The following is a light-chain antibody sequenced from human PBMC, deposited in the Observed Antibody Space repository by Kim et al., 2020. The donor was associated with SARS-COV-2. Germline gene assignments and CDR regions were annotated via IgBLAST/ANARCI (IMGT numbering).Light chain of an antibody. CDR3: NSRDSSGNHLV. CDR1: SLRSYY. J-gene: IGLJ3*02. V-gene: IGLV3-19*01. Sequence: LGQAVRITCQGDSLRSYYASWYQQKPGQAPVLVIYGKNNRPSGIPDRFSGSSSGNTASLTITGAQAEDEADYYCNSRDSSGNHLVFGGGTQLTVL. CDR2: GKN.